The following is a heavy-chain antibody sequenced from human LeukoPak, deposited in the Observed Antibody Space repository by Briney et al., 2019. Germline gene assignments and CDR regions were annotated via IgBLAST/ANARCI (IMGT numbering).Heavy chain of an antibody. CDR3: ARVWGYSYGYGDY. V-gene: IGHV4-38-2*01. D-gene: IGHD5-18*01. Sequence: SETLSLTCAVSGFSISSGYYWGWIRQPPGKGLEWIGNFYHGGSTYYNPSLKRRVTISADTPKNQLSLKLNSVTAADTAVYYCARVWGYSYGYGDYWGQGTLVTVSS. CDR2: FYHGGST. J-gene: IGHJ4*02. CDR1: GFSISSGYY.